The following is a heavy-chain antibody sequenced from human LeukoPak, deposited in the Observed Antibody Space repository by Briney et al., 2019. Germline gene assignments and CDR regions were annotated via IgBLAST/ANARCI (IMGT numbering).Heavy chain of an antibody. J-gene: IGHJ4*02. CDR2: INHSGST. CDR1: GGSFSGYY. V-gene: IGHV4-34*01. CDR3: ARFGSGPGSYCIDY. Sequence: SETLSLTCAVYGGSFSGYYWSWIRQPPGKGLEWIGEINHSGSTNYNPSLKSRVTISVDTSKNQFSLKLSSVTAADTAVYYCARFGSGPGSYCIDYWGQGTLVTVSS. D-gene: IGHD3-10*01.